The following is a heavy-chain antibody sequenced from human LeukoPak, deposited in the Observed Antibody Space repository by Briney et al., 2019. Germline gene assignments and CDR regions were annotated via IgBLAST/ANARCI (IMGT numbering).Heavy chain of an antibody. J-gene: IGHJ3*01. CDR2: LYYSGST. CDR3: ARAPQLYWYDSSGTNDAFDV. Sequence: PSETLSLTCTVSGGSISSSSYYWGWIRQPPGKGLEWIGYLYYSGSTNYNPSLKSRVTISVDTSKNQFSLKLSSVTAADTAVYYCARAPQLYWYDSSGTNDAFDVWGQGTMVTVSS. CDR1: GGSISSSSYY. V-gene: IGHV4-61*05. D-gene: IGHD3-22*01.